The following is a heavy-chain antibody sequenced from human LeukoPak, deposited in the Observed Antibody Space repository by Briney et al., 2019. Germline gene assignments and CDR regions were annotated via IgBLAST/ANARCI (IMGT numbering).Heavy chain of an antibody. CDR2: ISGSGSTI. Sequence: GGSLRLSCAASGFTFRSYEMTWVRQAPGKGLEWVSYISGSGSTIYYTDSVKGRFTISRDNAKNSLYLQMNSLRAEDTAVYYCAGLVLDYWGRGTLVIVSA. D-gene: IGHD6-19*01. CDR1: GFTFRSYE. V-gene: IGHV3-48*03. J-gene: IGHJ4*02. CDR3: AGLVLDY.